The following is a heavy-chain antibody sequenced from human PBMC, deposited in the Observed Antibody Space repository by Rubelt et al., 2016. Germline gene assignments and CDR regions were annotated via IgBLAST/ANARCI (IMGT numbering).Heavy chain of an antibody. CDR2: ISYDGSNK. Sequence: RGGLEWVAVISYDGSNKYYADSVKGRFTISRDNSKNTLYLQMNSLRAEDTAVYYCARDGRVYGSGSYYRGAYYYYGMDVWGQGTTVTVSS. J-gene: IGHJ6*02. V-gene: IGHV3-30*04. CDR3: ARDGRVYGSGSYYRGAYYYYGMDV. D-gene: IGHD3-10*01.